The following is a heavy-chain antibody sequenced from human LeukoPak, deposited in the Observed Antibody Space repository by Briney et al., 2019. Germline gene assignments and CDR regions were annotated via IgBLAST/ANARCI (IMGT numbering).Heavy chain of an antibody. CDR1: GGSFSGYY. CDR3: ARGLYYYDSSGYYPLFDY. D-gene: IGHD3-22*01. V-gene: IGHV4-34*01. CDR2: INHSGST. J-gene: IGHJ4*02. Sequence: PSETLSLTCAVYGGSFSGYYWSWIRQPPGKGLEWIGEINHSGSTNYNPSLKSRVTISVDTSKNQFSLKLSSVTAADTAVYYCARGLYYYDSSGYYPLFDYWGQGTLVTVSS.